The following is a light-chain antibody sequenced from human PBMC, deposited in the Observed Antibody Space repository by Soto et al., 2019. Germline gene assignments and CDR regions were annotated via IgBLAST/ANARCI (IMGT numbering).Light chain of an antibody. CDR1: QSVSSSY. V-gene: IGKV3-20*01. CDR3: QHYVSPPIT. Sequence: EVVLTESPGTLSLSPGVRATLSCRPSQSVSSSYLAWYQQKPGQAPRLLIYGASSRATGIPDRFSGSGSGTDFTLTISRLEPEDFAVYYCQHYVSPPITFGQGTRLEIK. J-gene: IGKJ5*01. CDR2: GAS.